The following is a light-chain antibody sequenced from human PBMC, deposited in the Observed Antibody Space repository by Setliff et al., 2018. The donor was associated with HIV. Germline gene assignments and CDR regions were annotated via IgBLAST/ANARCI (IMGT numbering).Light chain of an antibody. CDR3: CSYAGSGTPYV. CDR1: SSDVGSYNL. CDR2: EVS. Sequence: QSALTQPASVSGSPGQSITISCTGTSSDVGSYNLVSWYQQHPGKAPKLMIYEVSKRPSGFSNRISGSKSGNTASLTISGLQAEDEADYYCCSYAGSGTPYVFGTGTKVTVL. J-gene: IGLJ1*01. V-gene: IGLV2-23*02.